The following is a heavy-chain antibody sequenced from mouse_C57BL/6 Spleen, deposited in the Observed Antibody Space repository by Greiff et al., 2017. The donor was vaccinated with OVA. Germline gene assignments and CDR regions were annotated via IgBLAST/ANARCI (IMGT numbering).Heavy chain of an antibody. Sequence: QVHVKQPGAELVKPGASVKMSCKASGYTFTSYWITWVKQRPGQGLEWIGDIYPGSGSTNYNEKFKSKATLTVDTSSSTAYMQLSSLTSEDSAVYYCATFTVQGGYYFDYWGQGTTLTVSS. CDR2: IYPGSGST. J-gene: IGHJ2*01. CDR1: GYTFTSYW. D-gene: IGHD1-1*01. V-gene: IGHV1-55*01. CDR3: ATFTVQGGYYFDY.